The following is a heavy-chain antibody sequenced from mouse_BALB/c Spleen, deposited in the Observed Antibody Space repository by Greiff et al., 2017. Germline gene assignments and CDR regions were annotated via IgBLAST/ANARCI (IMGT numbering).Heavy chain of an antibody. Sequence: VKLVESGPGLVAPSQSLSITCTVSGFSLTSYDISWIRQPPGKGLEWLGVIWTGGGTNYNSAFMSRLSISKDNSKSQVFLKMNSLQTDDTAIYYCAYGNYEFAYWGQGTLVTVSA. V-gene: IGHV2-9-2*01. D-gene: IGHD2-1*01. J-gene: IGHJ3*01. CDR2: IWTGGGT. CDR3: AYGNYEFAY. CDR1: GFSLTSYD.